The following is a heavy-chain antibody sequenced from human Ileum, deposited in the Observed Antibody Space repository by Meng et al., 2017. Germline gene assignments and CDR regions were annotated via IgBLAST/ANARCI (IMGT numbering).Heavy chain of an antibody. CDR1: GFTFSNYA. V-gene: IGHV3-23*01. D-gene: IGHD3-16*01. CDR3: AKDRSYWYFDF. Sequence: GESLKISCAASGFTFSNYAMAWVRQAPGKGLEWVSAIRGDSSTVYADSVKGRFTISRDNSKNTLHLQMNSLRADDTAVYYCAKDRSYWYFDFWGRGTLVTVSS. CDR2: IRGDSST. J-gene: IGHJ2*01.